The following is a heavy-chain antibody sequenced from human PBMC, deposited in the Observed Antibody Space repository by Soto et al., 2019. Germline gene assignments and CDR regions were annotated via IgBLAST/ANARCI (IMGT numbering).Heavy chain of an antibody. J-gene: IGHJ3*02. D-gene: IGHD2-8*02. CDR1: GFPFRNYL. CDR2: IKQDGSEN. V-gene: IGHV3-7*04. CDR3: ARDSGPRGYDAFDI. Sequence: LGGSLILSCASSGFPFRNYLMTWVRQAPGKGLEWVANIKQDGSENFYVDSVKGRFTISRDNAKNSLYLQMNSLRAEDTAVYYCARDSGPRGYDAFDIWGQG.